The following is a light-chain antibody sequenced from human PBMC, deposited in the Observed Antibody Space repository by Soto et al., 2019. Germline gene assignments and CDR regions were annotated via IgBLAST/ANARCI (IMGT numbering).Light chain of an antibody. V-gene: IGKV3-20*01. CDR3: QQYGSSPRT. J-gene: IGKJ1*01. CDR1: QSISSNY. CDR2: GAS. Sequence: EIGLTQSPGTLSLSPGERATLSCRASQSISSNYLAWYQQKPGQAPRLLIYGASNRATGIPARFSGSGSGTDFRLTISSLEPEDFAVYYCQQYGSSPRTFGQGTKVAIK.